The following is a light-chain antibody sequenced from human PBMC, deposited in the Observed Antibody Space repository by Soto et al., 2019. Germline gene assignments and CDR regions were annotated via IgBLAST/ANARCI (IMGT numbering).Light chain of an antibody. CDR2: EVS. CDR3: SSYTTGSTLYV. V-gene: IGLV2-14*01. CDR1: SNDIGAYKY. J-gene: IGLJ1*01. Sequence: QSALTQPASVSGSPGQSITISCTGSSNDIGAYKYVSWYQQYPGKAPKLLIFEVSHRPSGVSNRFSGSKSGNTASLTIAGLQAEDESDYHCSSYTTGSTLYVFGGGTKLTVL.